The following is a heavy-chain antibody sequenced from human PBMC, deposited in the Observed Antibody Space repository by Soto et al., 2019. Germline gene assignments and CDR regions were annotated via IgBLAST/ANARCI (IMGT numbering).Heavy chain of an antibody. Sequence: PWETLSLTCTVSGGSVSSGSYYWSWIRQPPGKGLEWIGYIYYSGSTNYNPSLKSRVTISVDTSKNQFSLKLSSVTAADTAVYYCAREKYYYDSSGYYYYYYGMDVWGQGTTVTVSS. CDR2: IYYSGST. CDR1: GGSVSSGSYY. D-gene: IGHD3-22*01. V-gene: IGHV4-61*01. CDR3: AREKYYYDSSGYYYYYYGMDV. J-gene: IGHJ6*02.